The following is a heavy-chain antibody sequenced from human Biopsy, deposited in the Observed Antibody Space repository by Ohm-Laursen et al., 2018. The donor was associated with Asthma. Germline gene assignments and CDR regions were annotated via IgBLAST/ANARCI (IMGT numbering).Heavy chain of an antibody. CDR2: IDPNMGGT. D-gene: IGHD3-16*01. J-gene: IGHJ2*01. CDR1: GYPFTDYY. V-gene: IGHV1-2*06. Sequence: EASVKVSCKASGYPFTDYYVHWARQAPGQGLEWMGRIDPNMGGTNYAQKFLGRVTMTRDTSVNTCFMVLSRLRSDDPAVYYCAKIKIRSGAGTDRYFNLWGRGTLVTVSS. CDR3: AKIKIRSGAGTDRYFNL.